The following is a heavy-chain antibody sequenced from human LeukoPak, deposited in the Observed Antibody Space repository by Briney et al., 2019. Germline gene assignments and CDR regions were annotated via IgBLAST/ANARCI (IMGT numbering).Heavy chain of an antibody. CDR3: ARMDMDPAMVTNFFDY. CDR1: GYTFTSYY. CDR2: IHPSGGSA. D-gene: IGHD5-18*01. Sequence: ASVKVSCKASGYTFTSYYMHRVRQAPGQGLEWTGVIHPSGGSARYAQKFQGKITMTKDTSTSTVYIGLSRLTSDDTAVYYCARMDMDPAMVTNFFDYWGQGTLVIVSS. V-gene: IGHV1-46*01. J-gene: IGHJ4*02.